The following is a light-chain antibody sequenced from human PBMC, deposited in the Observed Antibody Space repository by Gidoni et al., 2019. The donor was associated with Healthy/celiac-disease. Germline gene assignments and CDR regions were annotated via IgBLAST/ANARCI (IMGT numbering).Light chain of an antibody. CDR1: KLGDKY. J-gene: IGLJ2*01. CDR3: QAWDSSTGL. CDR2: QDS. Sequence: SYELTQPPSVSVSPGQTASITCSGDKLGDKYACWYQQKPGQSPGLVIYQDSKRPSRIPARFSGSNSGNTATLTISGTQAMDEADYYCQAWDSSTGLFGGGTKLTVL. V-gene: IGLV3-1*01.